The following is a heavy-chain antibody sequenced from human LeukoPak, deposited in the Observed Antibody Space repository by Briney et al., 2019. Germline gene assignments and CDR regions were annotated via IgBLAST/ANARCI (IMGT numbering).Heavy chain of an antibody. D-gene: IGHD6-6*01. CDR1: GFTFSSYS. CDR2: ISSSSSTI. J-gene: IGHJ4*02. V-gene: IGHV3-48*01. CDR3: ARAPSIAARPYYFDY. Sequence: PGGSLRLSCAASGFTFSSYSMNWVRQAPGKGLEWVSYISSSSSTIYYADSVKGRFTISRDNAKNSLYLQMNSLRAEDTAVYYCARAPSIAARPYYFDYWGQGTLVTVSS.